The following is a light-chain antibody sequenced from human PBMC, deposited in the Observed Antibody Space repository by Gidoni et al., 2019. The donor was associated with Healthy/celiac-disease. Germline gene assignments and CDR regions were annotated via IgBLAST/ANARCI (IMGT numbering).Light chain of an antibody. CDR3: QQYGSSPET. J-gene: IGKJ3*01. CDR2: GAS. V-gene: IGKV3-20*01. Sequence: IVLPQSPGTLSLSPGERATLSCRASQSVSSSYLAWYQQKPGQAPRLLIYGASSRATGIPDRFSGSGSGTDFTLTISRLEPEDFAVYYCQQYGSSPETFGPGTKVDIK. CDR1: QSVSSSY.